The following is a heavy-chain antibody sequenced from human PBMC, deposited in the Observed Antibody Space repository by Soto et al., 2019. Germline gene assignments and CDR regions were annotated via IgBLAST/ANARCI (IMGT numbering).Heavy chain of an antibody. CDR2: ISAYNGNT. CDR3: ARDVGAAGTWVESDY. D-gene: IGHD6-13*01. V-gene: IGHV1-18*01. CDR1: GYTFTSYG. Sequence: ASVKVSCKASGYTFTSYGISWVRQAPGQGLEWMGWISAYNGNTNYAQKLQGRVTMTTDTSTSTAYMELRSLRSDDTAVYYCARDVGAAGTWVESDYWGQGTLVTVSS. J-gene: IGHJ4*02.